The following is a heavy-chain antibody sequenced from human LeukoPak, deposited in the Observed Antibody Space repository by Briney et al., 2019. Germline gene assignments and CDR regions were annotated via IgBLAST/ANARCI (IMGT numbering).Heavy chain of an antibody. V-gene: IGHV4-34*01. CDR1: GGSFSGYY. Sequence: SETLSLTCAVYGGSFSGYYWSWIRQPPGKGLEWIGEINHSGSTNYNPSLKSRVTISVDTSKNRFSLKLSSVTAADTAVYYCARGSRFWSGYYNPPGYYGMDVWGQGTTVTVSS. CDR2: INHSGST. J-gene: IGHJ6*02. D-gene: IGHD3-3*01. CDR3: ARGSRFWSGYYNPPGYYGMDV.